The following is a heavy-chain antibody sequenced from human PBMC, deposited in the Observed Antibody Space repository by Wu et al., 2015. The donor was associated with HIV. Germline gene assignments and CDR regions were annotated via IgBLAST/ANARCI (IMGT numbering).Heavy chain of an antibody. J-gene: IGHJ3*02. V-gene: IGHV1-69*11. CDR3: ASPLPPYCRGYNCLDAFDI. CDR2: IIPNHGGA. D-gene: IGHD2-15*01. Sequence: QVQLVQSGAEVKKPGSSVKVSCKASGDTFSRSGISWMRQAPGKGFEWMGRIIPNHGGANYAEKFEGRVTITADEATNTAYMDLSRLRSEDTAVYYCASPLPPYCRGYNCLDAFDIWGQGTMVTVSS. CDR1: GDTFSRSG.